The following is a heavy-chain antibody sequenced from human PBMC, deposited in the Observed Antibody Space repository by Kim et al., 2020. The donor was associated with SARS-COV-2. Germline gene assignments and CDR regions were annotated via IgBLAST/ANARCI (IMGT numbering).Heavy chain of an antibody. V-gene: IGHV4-30-4*01. CDR2: IYYSGST. J-gene: IGHJ5*02. CDR3: ARAEVVPAAIFVVWFDP. Sequence: SETLSLTCTVSGGSISSGDYYWSWIRQPPGKGLEWIGYIYYSGSTYYNPSLKSRVTISVDTSKNQFSLKLSSVTAADTAVYYCARAEVVPAAIFVVWFDPWGQGTLVTVSS. CDR1: GGSISSGDYY. D-gene: IGHD2-2*01.